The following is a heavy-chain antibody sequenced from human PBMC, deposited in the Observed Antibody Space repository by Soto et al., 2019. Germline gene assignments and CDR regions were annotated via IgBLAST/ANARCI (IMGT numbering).Heavy chain of an antibody. Sequence: SETLSLTCTVSGGSISSSSYYWGWIRQPPGKGLEWIGSIYYSGSTYYNPSLKSRVTISVDTSKNQFSLKLSSVTAADTAVYYCASPLMGIAARHDAFDIWGQGTMVTVSS. D-gene: IGHD6-6*01. J-gene: IGHJ3*02. CDR2: IYYSGST. CDR3: ASPLMGIAARHDAFDI. CDR1: GGSISSSSYY. V-gene: IGHV4-39*01.